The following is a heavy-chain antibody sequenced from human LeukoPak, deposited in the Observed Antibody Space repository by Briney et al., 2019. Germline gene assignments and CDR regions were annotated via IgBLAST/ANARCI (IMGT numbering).Heavy chain of an antibody. J-gene: IGHJ2*01. V-gene: IGHV4-39*01. D-gene: IGHD5-18*01. CDR1: GGSISSGSYY. CDR3: ARQTVGYSYGHWYFDL. CDR2: IYYSGST. Sequence: PSETLSLTCTVSGGSISSGSYYWGWIRQPPGKGLEWIGSIYYSGSTHYNPSLKSRVTISVDTSKNQFSLKLSSVTAADTAVYYCARQTVGYSYGHWYFDLWGRGTLVTVSS.